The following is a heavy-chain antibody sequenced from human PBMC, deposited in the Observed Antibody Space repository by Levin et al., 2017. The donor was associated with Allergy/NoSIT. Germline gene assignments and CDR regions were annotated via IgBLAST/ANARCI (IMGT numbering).Heavy chain of an antibody. D-gene: IGHD3-16*02. CDR1: GFTFSSYS. V-gene: IGHV3-21*01. J-gene: IGHJ4*02. Sequence: PGGSLRLSCAASGFTFSSYSMNWVRQAPGKGLEWVSSISSSSSYIYYADSVKGRFTISRDNAKNSLYLQMNSLRAEDTAVYYCARDYDYVWGSYRYIDYWGQGTLVTVSS. CDR3: ARDYDYVWGSYRYIDY. CDR2: ISSSSSYI.